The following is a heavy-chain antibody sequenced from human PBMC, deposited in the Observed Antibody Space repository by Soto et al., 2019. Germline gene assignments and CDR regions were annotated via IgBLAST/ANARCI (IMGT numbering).Heavy chain of an antibody. CDR2: FDPEDGET. CDR3: ATGPERYCSGGSCFKGGPGDY. D-gene: IGHD2-15*01. V-gene: IGHV1-24*01. J-gene: IGHJ4*02. Sequence: ASVKVSCKVSGYTLTGLSMHWVRQAPGKGLEWMGGFDPEDGETIYAQKFQGRVTMTEDTSTDTAYMELSSLRSEDTAVYYCATGPERYCSGGSCFKGGPGDYWGQGTLVTVSS. CDR1: GYTLTGLS.